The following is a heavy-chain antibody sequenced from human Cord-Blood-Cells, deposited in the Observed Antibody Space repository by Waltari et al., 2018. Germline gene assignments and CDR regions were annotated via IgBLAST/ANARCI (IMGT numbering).Heavy chain of an antibody. CDR1: GFTFSSYA. Sequence: EVQLLESGGGLVQPGGSLRLSCAASGFTFSSYAMSWVRQAPGKGLEWVSAISGSGVGTYAPGAVKGRFTISRDNSRNTRYLQVNSLRAGDTAVDYCAIELGMRENDAFDIWGQGARVTVSS. CDR2: ISGSGVGT. CDR3: AIELGMRENDAFDI. D-gene: IGHD7-27*01. J-gene: IGHJ3*02. V-gene: IGHV3-23*01.